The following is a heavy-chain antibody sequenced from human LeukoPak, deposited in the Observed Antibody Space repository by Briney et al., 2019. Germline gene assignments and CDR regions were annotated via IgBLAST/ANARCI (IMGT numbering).Heavy chain of an antibody. Sequence: GGSQRLSCAASGFTFNCFAMNWVRQAPGKGLEWVSSISGSDGTSHYADFVKGRFTISRDNSKNTLYLQMNSLRAEDTVAYYCAKSLGVGGYTRYKGFDQWGQGTLVVVSS. J-gene: IGHJ4*02. CDR1: GFTFNCFA. D-gene: IGHD3-16*02. CDR3: AKSLGVGGYTRYKGFDQ. V-gene: IGHV3-23*01. CDR2: ISGSDGTS.